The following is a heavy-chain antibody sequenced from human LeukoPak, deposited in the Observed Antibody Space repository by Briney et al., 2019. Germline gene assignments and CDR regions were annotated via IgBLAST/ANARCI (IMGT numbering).Heavy chain of an antibody. CDR3: AREWEILVVPATPAY. Sequence: ASVTVSCKASGYTFTGYYMHWVRQAPGQGLEWMGWINPNSGGTNYAQKFQGRVTMTRDTSISTAYMELSSLRSDDTAMYYCAREWEILVVPATPAYWGQGSLLTVSS. D-gene: IGHD2-2*01. CDR2: INPNSGGT. J-gene: IGHJ4*02. CDR1: GYTFTGYY. V-gene: IGHV1-2*02.